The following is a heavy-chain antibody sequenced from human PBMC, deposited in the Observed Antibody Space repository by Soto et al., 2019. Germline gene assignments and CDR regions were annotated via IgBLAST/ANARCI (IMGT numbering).Heavy chain of an antibody. Sequence: EVQLVESGGGLVQPGGSLRLSCAASGGTFSGYWMHWVRRVPGKGLVWVSRIYGDGTTTTYADSVQGRFTISRDTGKNTVYLKMNSLRVDDTGVYFCARSCCGEQNWFDPWGQGTLVNVSS. J-gene: IGHJ5*02. CDR1: GGTFSGYW. D-gene: IGHD4-17*01. CDR2: IYGDGTTT. V-gene: IGHV3-74*01. CDR3: ARSCCGEQNWFDP.